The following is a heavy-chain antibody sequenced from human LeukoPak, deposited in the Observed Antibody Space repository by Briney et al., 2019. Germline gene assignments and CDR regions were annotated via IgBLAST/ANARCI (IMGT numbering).Heavy chain of an antibody. D-gene: IGHD1-1*01. CDR1: GGSISSSSYY. CDR2: IYYSGST. Sequence: SETLSLTCTVSGGSISSSSYYWGWIRQPPGKGLEWIGSIYYSGSTYYNPSLKSRVTISGDTSKNQFSLKLSSVTAADTAVYYCARTVQLERRWFDPWGQGTLVTVSS. J-gene: IGHJ5*02. V-gene: IGHV4-39*01. CDR3: ARTVQLERRWFDP.